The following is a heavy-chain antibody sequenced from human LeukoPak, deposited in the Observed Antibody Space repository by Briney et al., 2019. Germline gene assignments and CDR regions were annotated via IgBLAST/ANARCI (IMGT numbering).Heavy chain of an antibody. CDR2: INQGGSDK. D-gene: IGHD1-14*01. Sequence: PGGPLRLPCAAPGLTFGGNWLIWVGQAPGKGREWVANINQGGSDKYYVDSVKGRFTISRDNANNLLYLQMNSLRGEDTAVYYCTRDRSRAEDDWGQGTLVTVSS. CDR3: TRDRSRAEDD. J-gene: IGHJ4*02. CDR1: GLTFGGNW. V-gene: IGHV3-7*01.